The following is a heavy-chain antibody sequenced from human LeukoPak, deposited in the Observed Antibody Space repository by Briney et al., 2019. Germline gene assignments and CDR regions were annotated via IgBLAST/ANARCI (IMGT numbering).Heavy chain of an antibody. CDR1: GFTFSSYW. J-gene: IGHJ5*02. CDR3: ARGTYRFDP. Sequence: GGSLRLSCAASGFTFSSYWMHWVRQAPGKGLVWVSRINSDGISTTYADSVKGRFTISRDNAKDTLYLQMNRLRAEDAAVYYCARGTYRFDPWGQGTLVTVSS. V-gene: IGHV3-74*01. CDR2: INSDGIST.